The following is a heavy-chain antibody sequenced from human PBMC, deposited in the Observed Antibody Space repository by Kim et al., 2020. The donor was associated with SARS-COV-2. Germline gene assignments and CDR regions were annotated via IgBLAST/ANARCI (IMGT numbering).Heavy chain of an antibody. CDR2: IKSKTDGGTT. J-gene: IGHJ4*02. CDR1: GFTFSNAW. CDR3: TSNRPNRWYYYDSSGYYFF. V-gene: IGHV3-15*01. D-gene: IGHD3-22*01. Sequence: GGSLRLSCAASGFTFSNAWMSWVRQAPGKGLEWVGRIKSKTDGGTTDYAAPVKGRFTISRDDSKNTLYLQMNSLKTEDTAVYYCTSNRPNRWYYYDSSGYYFFGGQGTLVTVSS.